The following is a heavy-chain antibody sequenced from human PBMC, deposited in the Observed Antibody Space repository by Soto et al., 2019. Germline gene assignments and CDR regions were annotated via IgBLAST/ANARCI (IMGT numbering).Heavy chain of an antibody. Sequence: SETLSLTCAVYGGSFSGYYWSWIRQPPGKGLEWIGEINHSGSTNYNPSLKSRVTISVDTSKDQFSLKLSSVTAADTAVYYCARGRVATSGRGYYYYGMDVWGQGTTVP. V-gene: IGHV4-34*01. CDR3: ARGRVATSGRGYYYYGMDV. J-gene: IGHJ6*01. CDR2: INHSGST. D-gene: IGHD5-12*01. CDR1: GGSFSGYY.